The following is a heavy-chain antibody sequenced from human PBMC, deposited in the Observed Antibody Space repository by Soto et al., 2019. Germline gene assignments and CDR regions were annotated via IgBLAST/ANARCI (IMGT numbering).Heavy chain of an antibody. CDR3: ARDSRNYGPPPINYYYYGMDV. CDR2: ISAYNGNT. Sequence: QVQLVQSGAEVKKPGASVKVSCKASGYTFTSYGISWVRQAPGQGLEWMGWISAYNGNTNYAQKLQGRVTMTTDTSTSTAYMELRSLRSDDTAVYYCARDSRNYGPPPINYYYYGMDVWGQGTTVTVSS. CDR1: GYTFTSYG. J-gene: IGHJ6*02. V-gene: IGHV1-18*04. D-gene: IGHD1-7*01.